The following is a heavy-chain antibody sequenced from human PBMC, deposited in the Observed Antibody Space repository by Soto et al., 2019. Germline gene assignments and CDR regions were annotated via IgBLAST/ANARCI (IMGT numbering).Heavy chain of an antibody. CDR3: ARPPHGMGV. CDR1: GFTLSSFW. V-gene: IGHV3-7*03. J-gene: IGHJ6*02. CDR2: IKQDGSEQ. Sequence: GGSLRLSCAASGFTLSSFWMTWVRQAPGKGLEWVASIKQDGSEQYYVDSVKGRFTISRDNAMNTLFLQMHSLRVEDTAVYYCARPPHGMGVWGQGTTVTVSS.